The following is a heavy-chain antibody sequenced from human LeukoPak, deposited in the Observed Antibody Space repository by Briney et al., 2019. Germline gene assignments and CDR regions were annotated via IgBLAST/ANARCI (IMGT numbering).Heavy chain of an antibody. J-gene: IGHJ4*02. V-gene: IGHV3-23*01. CDR3: ARDSSSWYTIGY. D-gene: IGHD6-13*01. CDR2: ISGSGGST. CDR1: GFTFSSYA. Sequence: PGGSLRLSCAASGFTFSSYAMSWVRQAPGKGLEWVSAISGSGGSTYYADSVKGRFTISRDNSKNTLYLQMNSLRAEDTAVYYCARDSSSWYTIGYWGQGTLVTVSS.